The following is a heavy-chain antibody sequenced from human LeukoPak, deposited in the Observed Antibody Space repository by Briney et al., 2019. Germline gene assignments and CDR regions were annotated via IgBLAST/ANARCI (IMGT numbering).Heavy chain of an antibody. CDR3: AKGSSGWYLRGFDY. Sequence: GGSLRPSCAASGFTFSSYAMSWVRQAPGKGLEWVSAISGSGGSTYYADSVKGRFTISRDNSKNTLYLQMNSLRAEDTAVYYCAKGSSGWYLRGFDYWGQGTLVTVSS. CDR1: GFTFSSYA. CDR2: ISGSGGST. V-gene: IGHV3-23*01. D-gene: IGHD6-19*01. J-gene: IGHJ4*02.